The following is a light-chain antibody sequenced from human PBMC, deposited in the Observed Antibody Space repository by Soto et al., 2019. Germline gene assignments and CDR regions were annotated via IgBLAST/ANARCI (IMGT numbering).Light chain of an antibody. J-gene: IGKJ1*01. V-gene: IGKV1-5*01. CDR2: DAS. Sequence: DIQMTQSPSTLSAFLGDRVTITCRASQSIGRWLAWYQQKPGKAPKLLIYDASSLESGVPSRFSGSGSGKEFTLNISSLQPDDFATYYCQQYNTYSPERTFGQGTKVDI. CDR1: QSIGRW. CDR3: QQYNTYSPERT.